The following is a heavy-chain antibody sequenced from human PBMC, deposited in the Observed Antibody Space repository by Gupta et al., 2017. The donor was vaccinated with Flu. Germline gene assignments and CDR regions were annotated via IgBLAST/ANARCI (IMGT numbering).Heavy chain of an antibody. J-gene: IGHJ6*02. Sequence: QVQLVESGGGVVQPGRSLRLSFAASGFTFSSYGMHWVRQAPGKGLEWGAVIWYDGSNKYYADSVEGRFTISRDNTKNTLYLQMNSLRAEDTAVYYCARDKHDLEEYYYYYGMDVWGQGTTVTVSS. CDR1: GFTFSSYG. CDR2: IWYDGSNK. D-gene: IGHD1-1*01. V-gene: IGHV3-33*08. CDR3: ARDKHDLEEYYYYYGMDV.